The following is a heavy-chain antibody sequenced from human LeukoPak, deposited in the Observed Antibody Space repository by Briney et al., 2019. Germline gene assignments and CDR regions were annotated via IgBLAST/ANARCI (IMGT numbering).Heavy chain of an antibody. V-gene: IGHV4-61*02. CDR1: GGSISSGSYY. Sequence: SQTLSLTCTVSGGSISSGSYYWSWIRQPAGKGLEWIGRIYTSGSTNYNPSLKSRVTISVDTPKNQFSLKLSSVTAADTAVYYCARDRITMVRGVSTYYYYYYMDVWGKGTTVTVSS. CDR3: ARDRITMVRGVSTYYYYYYMDV. CDR2: IYTSGST. J-gene: IGHJ6*03. D-gene: IGHD3-10*01.